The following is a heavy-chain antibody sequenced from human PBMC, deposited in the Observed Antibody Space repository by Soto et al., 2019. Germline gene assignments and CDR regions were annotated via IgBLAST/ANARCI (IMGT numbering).Heavy chain of an antibody. CDR3: ARTQGYCSNTNCYAYFDY. J-gene: IGHJ4*02. CDR1: GFTFSNYS. Sequence: GGSLRLSCAASGFTFSNYSMHWVRQAPGKGLEWVSAISSSSTYIFYADSVKGRFTISRDNAKNSLYLQMDSLRAEDTSVYYCARTQGYCSNTNCYAYFDYWGQGTLVTVSS. CDR2: ISSSSTYI. D-gene: IGHD2-2*01. V-gene: IGHV3-21*01.